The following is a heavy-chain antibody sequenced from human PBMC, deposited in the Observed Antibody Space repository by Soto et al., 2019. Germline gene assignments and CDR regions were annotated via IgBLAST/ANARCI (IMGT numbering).Heavy chain of an antibody. D-gene: IGHD2-2*01. CDR3: ARPGPDIVVVPAAMGSSYDAFDI. CDR2: IYYSGST. J-gene: IGHJ3*02. Sequence: SETLSLTCTVSGGSISSSSYYWGWIRQPPGKGLEWIGSIYYSGSTYYNPSLKSRVTISVDTSKNQFSLKLSSVTAADTAVYYCARPGPDIVVVPAAMGSSYDAFDIWGQGTMVTVSS. CDR1: GGSISSSSYY. V-gene: IGHV4-39*01.